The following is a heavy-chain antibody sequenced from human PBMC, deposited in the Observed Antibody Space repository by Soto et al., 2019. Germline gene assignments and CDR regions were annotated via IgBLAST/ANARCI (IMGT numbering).Heavy chain of an antibody. D-gene: IGHD1-26*01. CDR3: ARERGASSFVN. CDR1: EQTCRNYY. CDR2: INPSGGST. V-gene: IGHV1-46*03. Sequence: SVKGSCKTSEQTCRNYYLHWVPQASGQGLEWMGIINPSGGSTSYAQKFQVRVTMTRDTSTSTVYMELSSLGSEDTAVYYCARERGASSFVNWG. J-gene: IGHJ4*01.